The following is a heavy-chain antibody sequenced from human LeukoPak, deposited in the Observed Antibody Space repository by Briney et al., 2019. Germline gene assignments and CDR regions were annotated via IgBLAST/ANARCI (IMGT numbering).Heavy chain of an antibody. CDR3: ARGMYSGSYYWYFDL. CDR2: ISGTGGST. V-gene: IGHV3-23*01. J-gene: IGHJ2*01. Sequence: GGSLRLSCAASGFTFSSSAMSWVRQAPGEGLECVSVISGTGGSTYYADSVKGRFTISRDNSKNTLYLQMNSLRAEDTAVYYCARGMYSGSYYWYFDLWGRGTLVTVSS. D-gene: IGHD1-26*01. CDR1: GFTFSSSA.